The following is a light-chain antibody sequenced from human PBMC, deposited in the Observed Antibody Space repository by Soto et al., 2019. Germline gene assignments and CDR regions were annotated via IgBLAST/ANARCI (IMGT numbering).Light chain of an antibody. Sequence: DIQMTQSPSSLSASVGDRVTITCRASESISRHLNWYQQKPGKAPNLLIYAASTLQNGVPSRFSGSGSGTDFTLTISSLQPEDFATYYCQQSYSTHSISFGQGTRLEIK. V-gene: IGKV1-39*01. CDR1: ESISRH. J-gene: IGKJ5*01. CDR2: AAS. CDR3: QQSYSTHSIS.